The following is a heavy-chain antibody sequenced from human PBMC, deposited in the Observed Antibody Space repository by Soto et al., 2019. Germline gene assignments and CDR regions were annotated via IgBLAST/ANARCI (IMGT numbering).Heavy chain of an antibody. J-gene: IGHJ6*02. Sequence: LRLSCAASGFTFSGSAMHWVRQASGKGLEWVGRIRSKANSYATAYAASVKGRFTISRDDSKNTAYLQMNSLKTEDTAVYYCTTYSGSYYGAHYYYGMDVWGQGTTVTVSS. D-gene: IGHD1-26*01. V-gene: IGHV3-73*01. CDR2: IRSKANSYAT. CDR3: TTYSGSYYGAHYYYGMDV. CDR1: GFTFSGSA.